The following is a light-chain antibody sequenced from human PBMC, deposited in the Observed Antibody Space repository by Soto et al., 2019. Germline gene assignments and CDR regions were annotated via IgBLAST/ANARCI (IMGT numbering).Light chain of an antibody. V-gene: IGLV1-44*01. J-gene: IGLJ2*01. CDR3: AAWDGSLNGPV. CDR2: NNN. Sequence: QSVLTQLPSASGTPGQRVTISCSGSNSNIGSNSLSWYQHLPGTAPKLLIYNNNQRPSGVPDRFSGSKSGTSASLAISGLQSEDEADYYCAAWDGSLNGPVFGGGTKLTVL. CDR1: NSNIGSNS.